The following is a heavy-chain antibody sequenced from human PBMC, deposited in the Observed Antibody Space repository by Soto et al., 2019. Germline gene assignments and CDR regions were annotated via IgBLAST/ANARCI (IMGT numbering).Heavy chain of an antibody. CDR3: ACSLYYYDSSGYY. Sequence: PGGSLRLSCAASGGPFSSYGMHWVRQAPGKGLEWVAVIWYDGSNKYYADSVKGRFTISRDNSKNTLYLQMNSLRAEDTAVYYCACSLYYYDSSGYYLGQGTLVTVSS. D-gene: IGHD3-22*01. V-gene: IGHV3-33*01. CDR2: IWYDGSNK. J-gene: IGHJ4*02. CDR1: GGPFSSYG.